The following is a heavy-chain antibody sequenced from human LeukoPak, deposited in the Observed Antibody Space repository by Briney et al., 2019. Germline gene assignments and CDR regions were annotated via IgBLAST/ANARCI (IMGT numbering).Heavy chain of an antibody. CDR3: APEGDGYILFDY. CDR1: GFTFSSYS. CDR2: ISYDGSNK. Sequence: GGSLRLSCAASGFTFSSYSMHWVRQAPGKGLEWVAVISYDGSNKYYADSVKGRFTISRDNSKNTLYLQTNSLRVEDTAVYYCAPEGDGYILFDYWGQGTLVTVSS. J-gene: IGHJ4*02. D-gene: IGHD5-24*01. V-gene: IGHV3-30*03.